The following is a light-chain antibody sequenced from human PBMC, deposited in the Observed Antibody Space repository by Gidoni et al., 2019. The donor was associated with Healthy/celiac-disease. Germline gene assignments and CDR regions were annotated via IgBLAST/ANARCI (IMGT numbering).Light chain of an antibody. Sequence: QSALTHPASVSGSPGQSTTISCTGTSSDVGGYNYVSWYQQQPGKAPKLMIYEVSNRPSGVSNRFSGSKSGNTASLTISGLQAEDEADYYCSSYTSSSTPEVFGAGTKVTVL. CDR3: SSYTSSSTPEV. CDR1: SSDVGGYNY. CDR2: EVS. J-gene: IGLJ1*01. V-gene: IGLV2-14*01.